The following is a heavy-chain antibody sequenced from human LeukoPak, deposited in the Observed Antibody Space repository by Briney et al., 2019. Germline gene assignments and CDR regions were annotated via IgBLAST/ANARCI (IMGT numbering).Heavy chain of an antibody. Sequence: ASVKVSCKVSGYTLTELSMHWVRQAPGKGLEWMGGFDPEDGETIYAQKFQGRVTMTEDTSTDTAYMELSSLRSEDTAVYYCATFAPARYSSSYAPYDYWGQGTLVTVSS. CDR1: GYTLTELS. D-gene: IGHD6-13*01. CDR3: ATFAPARYSSSYAPYDY. J-gene: IGHJ4*02. CDR2: FDPEDGET. V-gene: IGHV1-24*01.